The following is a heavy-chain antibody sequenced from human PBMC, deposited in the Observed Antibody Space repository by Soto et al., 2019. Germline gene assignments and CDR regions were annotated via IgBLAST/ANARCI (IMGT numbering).Heavy chain of an antibody. V-gene: IGHV4-59*01. J-gene: IGHJ5*02. D-gene: IGHD2-2*01. CDR3: ARMNLDIVVVPAEYNWFDP. CDR1: GGSISSYY. Sequence: SETLSLTCTVPGGSISSYYWSWIRQPPGKGLEWIGYIYYSGSTNYNPSLKSRVTISVDTSKNQFSLKLSSVTAADTAVYYCARMNLDIVVVPAEYNWFDPWGQGTLVTVSS. CDR2: IYYSGST.